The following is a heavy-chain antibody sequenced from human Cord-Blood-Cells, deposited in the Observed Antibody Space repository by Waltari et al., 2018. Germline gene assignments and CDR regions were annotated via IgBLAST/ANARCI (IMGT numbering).Heavy chain of an antibody. CDR3: ATQYCSSTSCYYNWFDP. J-gene: IGHJ5*02. CDR1: GYTLTELS. CDR2: FYPEDGET. Sequence: QVQLVQSGAEVKKPGASVKVSCKVSGYTLTELSMHWVRQAPGKGLEWMGGFYPEDGETIYAQKFQSRITMTENTSTDTAYMELISLRSEDTAVYYCATQYCSSTSCYYNWFDPWGQGTLVTVSS. D-gene: IGHD2-2*01. V-gene: IGHV1-24*01.